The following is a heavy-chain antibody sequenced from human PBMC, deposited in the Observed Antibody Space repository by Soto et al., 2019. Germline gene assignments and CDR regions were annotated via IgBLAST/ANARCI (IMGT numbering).Heavy chain of an antibody. D-gene: IGHD3-10*01. CDR2: ISGSGGST. CDR3: AKSVLLWFGSRFYFDY. Sequence: PGGSLRLSCAASGFTFSSYAMSWVRQAPGKGLEWVSAISGSGGSTYYAESVKGRFTISRDNSKNTLYLQMNSLRAEDTAVYYCAKSVLLWFGSRFYFDYWGQGTLVTVSS. J-gene: IGHJ4*02. CDR1: GFTFSSYA. V-gene: IGHV3-23*01.